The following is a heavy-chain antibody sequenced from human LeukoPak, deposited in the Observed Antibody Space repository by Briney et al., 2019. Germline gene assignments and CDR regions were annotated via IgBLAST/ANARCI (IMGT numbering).Heavy chain of an antibody. CDR2: NNHSGST. D-gene: IGHD5-12*01. Sequence: PSETLSLTCAVYGGSFSGYYWSWIRQPPGKGLEWIGENNHSGSTNYNPSLKSRVTISVDTSKNQFSLKLSSVTAADTAVYYCAVERGYSGYEGFDYWGQGTLVTVSS. CDR1: GGSFSGYY. V-gene: IGHV4-34*01. J-gene: IGHJ4*02. CDR3: AVERGYSGYEGFDY.